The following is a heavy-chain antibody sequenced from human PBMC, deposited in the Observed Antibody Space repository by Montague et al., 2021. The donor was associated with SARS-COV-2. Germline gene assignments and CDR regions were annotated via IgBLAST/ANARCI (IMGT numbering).Heavy chain of an antibody. CDR1: GGSISSSSYY. Sequence: SQTRSLTCTVSGGSISSSSYYWGWIRQPPGKGREWIGSIHYSGSTYYNPSLKIRVTISVDTSKKHFSLKLISVPAADTAVYFCAAQSSGGYCSSSSCYAWFDPWGQGTLVTVSS. J-gene: IGHJ5*02. CDR3: AAQSSGGYCSSSSCYAWFDP. V-gene: IGHV4-39*01. CDR2: IHYSGST. D-gene: IGHD2-2*01.